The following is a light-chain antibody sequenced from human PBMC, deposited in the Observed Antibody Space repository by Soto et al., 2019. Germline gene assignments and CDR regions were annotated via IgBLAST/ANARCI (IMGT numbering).Light chain of an antibody. CDR3: MQSTYWPGT. J-gene: IGKJ1*01. Sequence: DVVMTQSPLSLPVTLGQPASISCRSSQSLVYSDGKTYLNWFQQRPGQSPRRLIYKVSNRDSGVPDRFSGSGSGTDFTLKISRVEAEDVGVYYCMQSTYWPGTFGRGTKVEI. CDR1: QSLVYSDGKTY. CDR2: KVS. V-gene: IGKV2-30*01.